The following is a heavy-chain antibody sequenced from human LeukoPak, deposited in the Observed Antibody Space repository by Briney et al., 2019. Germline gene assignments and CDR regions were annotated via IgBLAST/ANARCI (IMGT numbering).Heavy chain of an antibody. CDR2: ISSSSSIE. Sequence: GGSLRLSCAASGFTFSSYNMNWVRQAPGKGLEWVSYISSSSSIEYYADSVKGRFTISRDNAKNSLYLQMNSLRAEDTAVYYCAREGYYYDSTGYPYYFDYWGQGTLVTVSS. D-gene: IGHD3-22*01. V-gene: IGHV3-48*01. CDR1: GFTFSSYN. CDR3: AREGYYYDSTGYPYYFDY. J-gene: IGHJ4*02.